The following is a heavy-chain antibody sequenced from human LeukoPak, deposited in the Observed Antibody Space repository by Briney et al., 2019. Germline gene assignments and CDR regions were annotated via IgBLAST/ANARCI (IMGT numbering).Heavy chain of an antibody. CDR3: VRGVGGEYFYFDR. J-gene: IGHJ4*02. Sequence: PSGTLSLTCGVSGDSISSDGHSWSWIWQPPGKGLEWVGYIYHSGAAYHNPSLKSRLALPVDTSNNQFSLRLRSVTAADTAVYYCVRGVGGEYFYFDRWGQGALVTVSA. CDR2: IYHSGAA. V-gene: IGHV4-30-4*07. CDR1: GDSISSDGHS. D-gene: IGHD1-26*01.